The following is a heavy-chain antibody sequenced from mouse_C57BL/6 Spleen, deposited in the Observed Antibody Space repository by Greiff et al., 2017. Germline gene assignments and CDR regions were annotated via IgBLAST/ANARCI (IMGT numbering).Heavy chain of an antibody. CDR1: GFTFSSYA. CDR2: ISDGGSYT. D-gene: IGHD1-1*01. J-gene: IGHJ1*03. V-gene: IGHV5-4*01. CDR3: ARDYYGSSHSYWYFDV. Sequence: EVNVVESGGGLVKPGGSLKLSCAASGFTFSSYAMSWVRQTPEKRLEWVATISDGGSYTYYPDNVKGRFTISRDNAKNNLYLQMSHLKSEDTAMYYCARDYYGSSHSYWYFDVWGTGTTVTISS.